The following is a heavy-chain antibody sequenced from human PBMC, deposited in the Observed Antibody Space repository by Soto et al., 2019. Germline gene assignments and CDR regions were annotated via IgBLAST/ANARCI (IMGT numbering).Heavy chain of an antibody. CDR3: AKDTILLWFGESHGFDP. J-gene: IGHJ5*02. CDR2: ISYDGSNK. D-gene: IGHD3-10*01. Sequence: GGSLRLSCAASGFTFSSYGMHWVRQAPGKGLEWVAVISYDGSNKYYADSVKGRFTISRDNSKNTLYLQMNSLRAEDTAVYYCAKDTILLWFGESHGFDPWGQGTLVTVSS. V-gene: IGHV3-30*18. CDR1: GFTFSSYG.